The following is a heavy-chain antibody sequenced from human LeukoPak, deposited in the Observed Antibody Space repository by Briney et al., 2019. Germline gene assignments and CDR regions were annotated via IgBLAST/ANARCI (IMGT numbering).Heavy chain of an antibody. CDR1: GGSISSYY. D-gene: IGHD2-2*01. J-gene: IGHJ6*02. Sequence: PSETLSLTCTVSGGSISSYYWSWIRQPPGKGLEWIGYIYYSGTTYYNPSLKSRLTISVDTSNNQFSLKLSSVTAADTAVYYCARDLDEEYYYYYYGMDVWGQGTTVTVSS. CDR2: IYYSGTT. V-gene: IGHV4-59*12. CDR3: ARDLDEEYYYYYYGMDV.